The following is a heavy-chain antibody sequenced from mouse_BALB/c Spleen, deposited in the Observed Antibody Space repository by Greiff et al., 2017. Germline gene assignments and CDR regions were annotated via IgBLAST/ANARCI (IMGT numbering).Heavy chain of an antibody. Sequence: QVQLQQSGAELVRPGTSVKVSCKASGYAFTNYLIEWVKQRPGQGLEWIGVINPGSGGTNYNEKFKGKATLTADKSSSTAYMQLSSLTSDDSAVYFCARGDGYYDNWGQGTTLTVSS. CDR1: GYAFTNYL. CDR2: INPGSGGT. V-gene: IGHV1-54*03. D-gene: IGHD2-3*01. J-gene: IGHJ2*01. CDR3: ARGDGYYDN.